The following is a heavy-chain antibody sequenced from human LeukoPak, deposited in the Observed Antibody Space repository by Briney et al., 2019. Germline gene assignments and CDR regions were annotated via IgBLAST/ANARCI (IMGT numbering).Heavy chain of an antibody. CDR1: GFTFDDYG. J-gene: IGHJ6*03. V-gene: IGHV3-20*04. CDR3: ARTSYYYYYMDV. Sequence: GGSLRLSCAASGFTFDDYGMSWVRQAPGKGLEWVSSINWNGGSTGYADSVKGRFTISRDNAKNSLYLQMNSLRAEDTALYYCARTSYYYYYMDVWGKGTTVTVSS. CDR2: INWNGGST.